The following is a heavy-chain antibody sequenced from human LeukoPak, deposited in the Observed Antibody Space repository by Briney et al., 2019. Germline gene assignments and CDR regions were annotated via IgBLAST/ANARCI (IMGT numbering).Heavy chain of an antibody. V-gene: IGHV1-3*04. J-gene: IGHJ3*02. CDR2: IDTSNGNT. CDR3: ARGTSYGDYFVGDAFDI. Sequence: ASVKVSCKASGYTFTTYAVHCVRQAPGQRLEWMGWIDTSNGNTKYSQKFQGRVTMTRDTSASTAYMELSSLRSEDTAVYYCARGTSYGDYFVGDAFDIWGQGTMVTVSS. D-gene: IGHD4-17*01. CDR1: GYTFTTYA.